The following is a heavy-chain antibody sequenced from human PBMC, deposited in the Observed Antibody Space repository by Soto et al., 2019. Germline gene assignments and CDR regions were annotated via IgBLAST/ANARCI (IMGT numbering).Heavy chain of an antibody. J-gene: IGHJ4*02. Sequence: VQLLESGGGLIQPGGSLRLSCAASGFTFSYGIHWLRQAPGKGLEWVAYISYDSSNKFSGDSVKGRFTIARDNSKNTQFLQRNNLRAEDTAVDYCASLVIGYCSGNTCDDYWGQGTLVAVSS. CDR3: ASLVIGYCSGNTCDDY. D-gene: IGHD2-15*01. CDR1: GFTFSYG. V-gene: IGHV3-30*03. CDR2: ISYDSSNK.